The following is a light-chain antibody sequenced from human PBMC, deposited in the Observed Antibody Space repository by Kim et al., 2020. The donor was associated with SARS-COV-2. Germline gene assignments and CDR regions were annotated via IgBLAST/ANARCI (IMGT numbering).Light chain of an antibody. Sequence: QSALTQPASVSGSPGQSITISCTGTSSDVGGYKYVSWYQQHPGKAPKLMIYDVSKRPSGVSNRFSGSKSGNTASLTISGLQAEDEADYYCSSYTSSSTVFGTGTKVTVL. CDR1: SSDVGGYKY. CDR2: DVS. V-gene: IGLV2-14*01. J-gene: IGLJ1*01. CDR3: SSYTSSSTV.